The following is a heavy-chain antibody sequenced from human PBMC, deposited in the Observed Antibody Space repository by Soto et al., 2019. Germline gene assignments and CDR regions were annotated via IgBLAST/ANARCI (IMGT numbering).Heavy chain of an antibody. Sequence: SETLSLTCAVYGGSFSDSYWSWIRQPPGKGLEWIGEINHSGSTNYNPSLKSRVTISIDTSKNQFSLKLSSVTAADTAVYYCARRIDYWGPGTLVTVSS. J-gene: IGHJ4*02. CDR1: GGSFSDSY. V-gene: IGHV4-34*01. CDR3: ARRIDY. CDR2: INHSGST.